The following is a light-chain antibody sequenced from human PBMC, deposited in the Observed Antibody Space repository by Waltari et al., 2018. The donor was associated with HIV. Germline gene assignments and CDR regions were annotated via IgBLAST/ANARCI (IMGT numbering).Light chain of an antibody. CDR3: QTWGSGIHVV. Sequence: QLALTQSPSASASVGPSVNLTCTLTSGHSNYDIAWHQQQPEKGPRYLMKVNSDGSHKKEDGVPDRFSGSSSGAERYLTISSLQSEDEGDYYCQTWGSGIHVVFGGGTKVTVL. CDR2: VNSDGSH. V-gene: IGLV4-69*01. J-gene: IGLJ2*01. CDR1: SGHSNYD.